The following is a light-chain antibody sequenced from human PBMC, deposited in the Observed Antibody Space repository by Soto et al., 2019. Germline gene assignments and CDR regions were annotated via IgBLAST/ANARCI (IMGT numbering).Light chain of an antibody. CDR2: GNS. J-gene: IGLJ3*02. V-gene: IGLV1-40*01. CDR1: SSNIGAGYD. CDR3: QSYDSSLSGWV. Sequence: QPVLTQPPSVSGAPGQRDTISCTGSSSNIGAGYDVHWYQQLPGTAPKLLIYGNSNRPSGVPDRFSGSKSGTSASLAITGLQAEDEADYYCQSYDSSLSGWVFGGGTKVTVL.